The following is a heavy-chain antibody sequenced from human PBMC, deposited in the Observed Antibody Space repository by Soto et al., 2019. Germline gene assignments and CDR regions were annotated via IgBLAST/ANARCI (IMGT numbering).Heavy chain of an antibody. Sequence: QVQLQESGPGLVKPSETLSLTCTVSGGSISSYYWSWIRQPAGKGLEWIGRIYTSGSTNYNPSLKSRVTMSVDTSKNQFSLKLSSVTAADTAVHYCARGRRSNPPVRGYYYYGMDVWGQGTTVTVSS. CDR2: IYTSGST. CDR3: ARGRRSNPPVRGYYYYGMDV. V-gene: IGHV4-4*07. D-gene: IGHD3-10*01. CDR1: GGSISSYY. J-gene: IGHJ6*02.